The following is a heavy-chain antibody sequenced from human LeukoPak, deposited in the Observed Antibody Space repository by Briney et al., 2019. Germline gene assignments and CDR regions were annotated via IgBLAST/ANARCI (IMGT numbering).Heavy chain of an antibody. Sequence: SVKVSCKASGSTFSSYAISWVRQAPGQGLEWMGGIIPIFGTANYAQKFQGRVTITADESTSTAYMELSSLRSEDTAVYYCARVPSGSYRWFDPWGQGTLVTVSS. CDR3: ARVPSGSYRWFDP. CDR1: GSTFSSYA. V-gene: IGHV1-69*13. D-gene: IGHD1-26*01. CDR2: IIPIFGTA. J-gene: IGHJ5*02.